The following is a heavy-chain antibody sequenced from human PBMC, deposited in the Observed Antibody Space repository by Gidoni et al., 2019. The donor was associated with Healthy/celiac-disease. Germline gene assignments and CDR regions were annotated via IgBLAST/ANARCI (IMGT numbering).Heavy chain of an antibody. CDR2: ISSSSSTI. Sequence: EVQLVESGGGLVQPGGSLRLSCAASGFPCSSYSMNWVRQAPGKGLEWVSYISSSSSTIYYADSVKGRFTISRDNAKNSLYLQMNSLRDEDTAVYYCARASLGRTYGWKNAFDIWGQGTMVTVSS. CDR1: GFPCSSYS. J-gene: IGHJ3*02. CDR3: ARASLGRTYGWKNAFDI. V-gene: IGHV3-48*02. D-gene: IGHD6-19*01.